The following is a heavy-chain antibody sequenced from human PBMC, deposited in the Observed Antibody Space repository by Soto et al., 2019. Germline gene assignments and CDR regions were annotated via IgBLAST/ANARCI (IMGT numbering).Heavy chain of an antibody. Sequence: EVQLVESGGGLVQPGGSLRLSCAASGFTFSSSEMYWVRQAPGKGLEWISYIHRGGQTIFYAESVKGRFTISRDNAKHSVYLQMNSLRVEDTSVYYCARRGSRWGRGTKVTVSS. CDR1: GFTFSSSE. J-gene: IGHJ3*01. CDR3: ARRGSR. D-gene: IGHD2-15*01. CDR2: IHRGGQTI. V-gene: IGHV3-48*03.